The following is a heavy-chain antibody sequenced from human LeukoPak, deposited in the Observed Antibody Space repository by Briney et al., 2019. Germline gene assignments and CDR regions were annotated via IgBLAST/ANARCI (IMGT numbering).Heavy chain of an antibody. CDR2: IYYSGST. D-gene: IGHD4-17*01. J-gene: IGHJ4*02. CDR3: ARTTVTTNFDY. Sequence: PSETLSLTCTVSGGSISSSSYYWGWIRQPPGKGLEWIGSIYYSGSTYYNPSLKSRVTISVDTSKNQLSLKLSSVTAADTAVYYCARTTVTTNFDYWGQGTLVTVSS. V-gene: IGHV4-39*07. CDR1: GGSISSSSYY.